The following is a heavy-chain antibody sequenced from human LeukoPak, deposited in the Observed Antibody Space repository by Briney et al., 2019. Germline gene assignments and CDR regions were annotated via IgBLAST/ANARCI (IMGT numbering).Heavy chain of an antibody. V-gene: IGHV4-59*08. CDR3: AEIKGGEPLEPRGLFRP. J-gene: IGHJ5*02. CDR2: IHSSGGT. CDR1: GGSISGYY. Sequence: SETLSLTCSVSGGSISGYYWIWIRQPPGNGLEWVAYIHSSGGTNYNPSLKSRVTISVDTSKNQFSQKLSSVTAADTAVYYCAEIKGGEPLEPRGLFRPWGQGTLVTVSS. D-gene: IGHD1-14*01.